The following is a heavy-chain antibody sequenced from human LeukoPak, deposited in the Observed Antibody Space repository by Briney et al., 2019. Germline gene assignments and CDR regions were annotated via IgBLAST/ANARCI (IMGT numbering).Heavy chain of an antibody. V-gene: IGHV3-30-3*01. Sequence: PGRSLRLSCAASGFTSSSYAMHWVRQAPGKGLEWVAVISYDGSNKYYADSVKGRFTISRDNSKNTLYLQMNSLRAEDTAVYYCARSYSGYDYVRFDYWGQGTLVTVSS. CDR3: ARSYSGYDYVRFDY. CDR2: ISYDGSNK. J-gene: IGHJ4*02. D-gene: IGHD5-12*01. CDR1: GFTSSSYA.